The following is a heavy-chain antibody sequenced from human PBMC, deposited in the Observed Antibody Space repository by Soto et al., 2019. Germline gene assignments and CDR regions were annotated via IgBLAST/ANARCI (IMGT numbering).Heavy chain of an antibody. Sequence: QVQLVQSGAEVKKPGSSVKVSCKASGGTCSSYAISWVRQAPGQGREWMGGIIPIFGTANYAQKFQGRVTITADESTSTAYMELSSLRSEDTAVDYCARQGNCSSTSCYSDWFDPWGQGTLVTVS. D-gene: IGHD2-2*01. CDR2: IIPIFGTA. CDR1: GGTCSSYA. CDR3: ARQGNCSSTSCYSDWFDP. J-gene: IGHJ5*02. V-gene: IGHV1-69*01.